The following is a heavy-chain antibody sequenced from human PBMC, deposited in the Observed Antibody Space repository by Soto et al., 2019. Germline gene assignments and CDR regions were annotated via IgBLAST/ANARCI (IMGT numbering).Heavy chain of an antibody. J-gene: IGHJ4*02. D-gene: IGHD2-2*01. V-gene: IGHV4-28*03. Sequence: PSETLSLTCDVSGYSISNTNWWGWIRQPPGKGLEWIGYMYHSGSTYYNPSLKSRVTISIDRSKNQFSLKLSSVTAADTAVYYCARVPDYWGQGILVTVSS. CDR2: MYHSGST. CDR1: GYSISNTNW. CDR3: ARVPDY.